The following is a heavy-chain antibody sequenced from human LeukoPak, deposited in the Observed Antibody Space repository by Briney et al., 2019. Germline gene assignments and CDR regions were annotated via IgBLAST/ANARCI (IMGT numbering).Heavy chain of an antibody. CDR3: AKDLSSYFDY. Sequence: MAGGSLRLSCAASGFTFSSYSMNWVRQAPGKGLEWVSSISSSSSYIYYADSVKGRFTISRDNSKNTLYLQMNSLRAEDTAVYYCAKDLSSYFDYWGQGTLVTVSS. V-gene: IGHV3-21*04. D-gene: IGHD6-13*01. CDR2: ISSSSSYI. CDR1: GFTFSSYS. J-gene: IGHJ4*02.